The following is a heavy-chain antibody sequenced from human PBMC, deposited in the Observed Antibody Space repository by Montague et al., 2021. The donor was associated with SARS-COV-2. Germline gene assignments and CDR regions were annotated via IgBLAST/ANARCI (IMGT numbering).Heavy chain of an antibody. CDR1: GFIFSDYY. J-gene: IGHJ3*02. Sequence: SLRLPCAASGFIFSDYYMTWIRQAPGKGLEWVSHISGSGSKTYYADSVKGRFTISRDTANNSVYLQMNFLGAEDTAVYYCARDQGGYGTFDIWGQGTMVTVS. CDR3: ARDQGGYGTFDI. V-gene: IGHV3-11*01. CDR2: ISGSGSKT. D-gene: IGHD5-12*01.